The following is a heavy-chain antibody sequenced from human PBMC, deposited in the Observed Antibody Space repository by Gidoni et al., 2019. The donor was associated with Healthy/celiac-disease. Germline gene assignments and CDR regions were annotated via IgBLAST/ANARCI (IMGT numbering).Heavy chain of an antibody. CDR2: IIPIFGTA. CDR1: GGTVSSYA. D-gene: IGHD6-6*01. CDR3: AREGSIAAPPRGWFDP. V-gene: IGHV1-69*01. Sequence: QVQLVQSGAEVKKPGASVKVYCKASGGTVSSYAISWVRQAPGQGLEWMGGIIPIFGTANYAQKFQGRVTITADESTSTAYMALSSLRSEDTAVYYCAREGSIAAPPRGWFDPWGQGTLVTVSS. J-gene: IGHJ5*02.